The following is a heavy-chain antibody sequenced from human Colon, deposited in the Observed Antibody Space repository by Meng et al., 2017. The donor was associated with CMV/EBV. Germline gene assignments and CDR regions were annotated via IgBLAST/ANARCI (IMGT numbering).Heavy chain of an antibody. J-gene: IGHJ5*02. CDR2: INKDGGNT. V-gene: IGHV3-74*01. D-gene: IGHD2-2*01. Sequence: GGSLRLSCAASGFTLSPYWMHWVRQAPGKGLEWVSRINKDGGNTTYADSVKGRFTISRDSAKNMVYLQMNSLRAEDTAVYYCARPSSYCSSAGCYLNLWGQGTPVTVSS. CDR1: GFTLSPYW. CDR3: ARPSSYCSSAGCYLNL.